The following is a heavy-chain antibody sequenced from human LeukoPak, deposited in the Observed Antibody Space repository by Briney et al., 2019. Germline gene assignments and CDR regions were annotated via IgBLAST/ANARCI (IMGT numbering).Heavy chain of an antibody. Sequence: SVKVSCKASGYTFTTYGISWVRQAPGQGLEWMGGIIPIFGTANYAQKFQGRVTITADESTSTAYMELSSLRSEDTAVYYCARESDVEMATISLDYWGQGTLVTVSS. CDR3: ARESDVEMATISLDY. CDR2: IIPIFGTA. CDR1: GYTFTTYG. V-gene: IGHV1-69*13. J-gene: IGHJ4*02. D-gene: IGHD5-24*01.